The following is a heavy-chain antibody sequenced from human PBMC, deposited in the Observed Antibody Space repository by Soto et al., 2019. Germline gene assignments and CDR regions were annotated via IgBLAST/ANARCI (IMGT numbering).Heavy chain of an antibody. Sequence: VKVSCKASGGTFSSYAISWVRQAPGQGLEWMGGIIPIFGTANYAQKFQGRVTITADESTSTAYMELSSLRSEDTAVYYCARWYYYDSSGYRYGMDVWGQGTTVTV. V-gene: IGHV1-69*01. CDR2: IIPIFGTA. J-gene: IGHJ6*02. CDR3: ARWYYYDSSGYRYGMDV. D-gene: IGHD3-22*01. CDR1: GGTFSSYA.